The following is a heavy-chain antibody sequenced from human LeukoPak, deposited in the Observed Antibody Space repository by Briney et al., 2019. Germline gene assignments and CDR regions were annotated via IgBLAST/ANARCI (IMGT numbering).Heavy chain of an antibody. V-gene: IGHV4-34*01. CDR3: ARTHYGGNEHFQH. D-gene: IGHD4-23*01. Sequence: SETLSLTCAVYGGSFSGYYWSWIRQPPEKGLEWIGEINHSGSTNYNPSLKSRVTISVDTSKNQFSLKLSSVTAADTAVYYCARTHYGGNEHFQHWGQGTLVTVSS. J-gene: IGHJ1*01. CDR1: GGSFSGYY. CDR2: INHSGST.